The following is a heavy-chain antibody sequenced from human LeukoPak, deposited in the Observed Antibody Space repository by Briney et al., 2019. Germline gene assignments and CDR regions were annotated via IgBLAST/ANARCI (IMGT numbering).Heavy chain of an antibody. Sequence: SETLSLTCTVSGYSIRRGYFWAWIRQPPGKGLECIGSINHSGDTYYNPSLKSRVTISVDTSKNQFSLKLTSVTAADTAEYYCARDHDTPSSPWTIDPWGRGTLVTVSS. D-gene: IGHD2-15*01. J-gene: IGHJ5*02. CDR1: GYSIRRGYF. CDR2: INHSGDT. CDR3: ARDHDTPSSPWTIDP. V-gene: IGHV4-38-2*02.